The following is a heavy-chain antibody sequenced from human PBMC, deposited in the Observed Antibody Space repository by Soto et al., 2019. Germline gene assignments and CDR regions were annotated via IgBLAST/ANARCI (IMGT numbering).Heavy chain of an antibody. J-gene: IGHJ4*02. V-gene: IGHV3-23*01. CDR1: GFTFSSYA. CDR2: ISGSGGST. Sequence: VGSLILSCAASGFTFSSYAMSWVRQAPGKGLEWVSAISGSGGSTYYADSVKGRFTISRDNSKNTLYLQMNSLRAEDTAVYYCAKGGVVWGSYRLNFDYWGQGTLVTVSS. D-gene: IGHD3-16*02. CDR3: AKGGVVWGSYRLNFDY.